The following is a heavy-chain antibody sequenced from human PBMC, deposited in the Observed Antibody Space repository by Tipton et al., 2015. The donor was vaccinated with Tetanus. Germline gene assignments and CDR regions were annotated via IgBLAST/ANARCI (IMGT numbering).Heavy chain of an antibody. D-gene: IGHD2-15*01. CDR3: AREADCSGGSCFSGDFDN. J-gene: IGHJ4*02. CDR2: SWYDGTDK. V-gene: IGHV3-33*01. Sequence: SLRLSCAASGPIFSSYGIHWVRQAPGKGLEWVAVSWYDGTDKYYADSVKGRFTISRDNSKNTLYLQMNSLRAEDTAVYYCAREADCSGGSCFSGDFDNWGQGTQVTVSS. CDR1: GPIFSSYG.